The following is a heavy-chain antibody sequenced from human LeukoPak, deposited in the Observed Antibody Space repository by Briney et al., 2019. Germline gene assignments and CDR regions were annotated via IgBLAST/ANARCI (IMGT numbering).Heavy chain of an antibody. V-gene: IGHV4-61*01. CDR2: IYTSGST. J-gene: IGHJ6*03. Sequence: PSETLSLTCTVSGGSITSGSYYWSWIRQPPGKGLEWIGYIYTSGSTNYNPSLKSRVTISVDTSKNQFSLKLSSVTAADTAVYYCARSSVTTRLYYYYYMDVWGKGTTVTVSS. CDR1: GGSITSGSYY. D-gene: IGHD4-17*01. CDR3: ARSSVTTRLYYYYYMDV.